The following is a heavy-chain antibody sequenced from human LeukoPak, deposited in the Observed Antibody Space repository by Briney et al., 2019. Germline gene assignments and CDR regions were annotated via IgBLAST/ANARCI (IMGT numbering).Heavy chain of an antibody. CDR1: GGSISSGGYY. CDR2: IYHNGST. CDR3: ARDLAGPDY. Sequence: SETLSLTCTVSGGSISSGGYYWSWIRQPPGKGLEWIGYIYHNGSTYYNPSLKSRVTISVDRSKNQFSLKLSSVTAADTAVYYCARDLAGPDYWGQGTLVTVSS. V-gene: IGHV4-30-2*01. D-gene: IGHD3-10*01. J-gene: IGHJ4*02.